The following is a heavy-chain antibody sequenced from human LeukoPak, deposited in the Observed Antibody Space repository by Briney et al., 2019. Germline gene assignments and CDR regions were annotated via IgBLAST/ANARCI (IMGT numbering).Heavy chain of an antibody. CDR2: IVGSSSNI. CDR1: GFTLSRHT. Sequence: GGSLRLSCAASGFTLSRHTMTWVRQAPGKGLEWVSYIVGSSSNIYYADSVKGRFTISRDNAKNSLYLQMDSLRAENTAVYYCATDSPETAAFDYWGQGTLVTVSS. CDR3: ATDSPETAAFDY. D-gene: IGHD1-1*01. V-gene: IGHV3-48*04. J-gene: IGHJ4*02.